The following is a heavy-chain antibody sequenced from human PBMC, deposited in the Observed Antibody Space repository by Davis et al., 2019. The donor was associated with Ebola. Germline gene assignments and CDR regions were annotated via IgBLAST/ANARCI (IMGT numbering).Heavy chain of an antibody. CDR3: ARGEDNRGWTSGWWFDS. J-gene: IGHJ5*01. D-gene: IGHD6-19*01. CDR1: GNSFNTHW. V-gene: IGHV5-51*01. CDR2: IYTGDSDT. Sequence: KVSCKDSGNSFNTHWIGWVRQMPGKGLEWMGIIYTGDSDTRYSPSFRGQVTISADKSTSTAYLQWSSLKASDTAVYFCARGEDNRGWTSGWWFDSWGQGTRVTVST.